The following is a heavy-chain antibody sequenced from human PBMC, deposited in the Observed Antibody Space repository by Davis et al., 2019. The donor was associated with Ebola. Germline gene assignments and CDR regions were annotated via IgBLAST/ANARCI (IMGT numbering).Heavy chain of an antibody. CDR3: ARDGVDTAMPRYYYMDV. J-gene: IGHJ6*03. CDR2: IIPIFGTA. Sequence: LVKVSCKASGGTFSSYAISWVRQAPGQGLEWMGGIIPIFGTANYAQKFQGRVTITADESTSTAYMELSSLRSEDTAVYYCARDGVDTAMPRYYYMDVWGKGTTVTVSS. CDR1: GGTFSSYA. D-gene: IGHD5-18*01. V-gene: IGHV1-69*13.